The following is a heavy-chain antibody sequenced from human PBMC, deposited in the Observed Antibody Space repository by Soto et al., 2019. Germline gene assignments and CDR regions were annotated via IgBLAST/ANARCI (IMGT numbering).Heavy chain of an antibody. Sequence: QVQLVQSGAEVKKPGASVKVSCKASGYTFTSYDINWVRQATGQGLEWMGWMNPNSGNTGYSQNFQGRVTMTRNTSISTAYMELSSLRSEDTAVYYCARHYSSTWYAWFDPWGQGTLVTVSS. CDR1: GYTFTSYD. D-gene: IGHD6-13*01. J-gene: IGHJ5*02. CDR2: MNPNSGNT. V-gene: IGHV1-8*01. CDR3: ARHYSSTWYAWFDP.